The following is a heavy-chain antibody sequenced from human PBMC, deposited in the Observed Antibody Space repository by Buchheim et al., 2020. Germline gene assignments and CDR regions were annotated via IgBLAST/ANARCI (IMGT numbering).Heavy chain of an antibody. CDR3: AKAYPPPIVGAENFDY. J-gene: IGHJ4*02. CDR2: ISDSGSST. Sequence: EVQLLESGGGLVQPGGSLRLSCAVSGFTFSNYGMSWVRQAPGKGLEWVSGISDSGSSTYYADSVKGRFTISRDNSKKQLYMQMISLRAEDTAVYYCAKAYPPPIVGAENFDYWGQGTL. D-gene: IGHD1-26*01. CDR1: GFTFSNYG. V-gene: IGHV3-23*01.